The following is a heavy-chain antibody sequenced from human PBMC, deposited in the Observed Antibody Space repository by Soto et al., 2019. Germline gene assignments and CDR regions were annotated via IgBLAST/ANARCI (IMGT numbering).Heavy chain of an antibody. CDR1: GFTFSNAW. CDR2: IKSKTDGGTT. Sequence: PGGSLRLSCAASGFTFSNAWMNWVRQAPGKGLEWVGRIKSKTDGGTTDYAAPVKGRFTISRDDSKNTLYLQMNSLKTEDTAVYYCTTNPAIAARPRRVPLPCCYWGQGTLVTVSS. J-gene: IGHJ4*02. CDR3: TTNPAIAARPRRVPLPCCY. V-gene: IGHV3-15*07. D-gene: IGHD6-6*01.